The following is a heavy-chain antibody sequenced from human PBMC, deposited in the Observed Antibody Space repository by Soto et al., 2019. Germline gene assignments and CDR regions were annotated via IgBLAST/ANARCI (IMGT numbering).Heavy chain of an antibody. D-gene: IGHD6-19*01. V-gene: IGHV1-69*13. J-gene: IGHJ4*02. CDR3: AMKPGIAVAGTGGYFDY. Sequence: SVNVSCQASGGTFSSYAIRCVRQAPGQGLEWMGGIIPIFGTANYAQKFQGRVTITADESTSTAYMELSSLRSEDTAVYYCAMKPGIAVAGTGGYFDYWGQGNLVNVS. CDR1: GGTFSSYA. CDR2: IIPIFGTA.